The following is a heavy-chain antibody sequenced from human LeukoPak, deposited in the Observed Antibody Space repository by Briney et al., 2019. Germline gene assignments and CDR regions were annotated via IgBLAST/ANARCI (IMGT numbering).Heavy chain of an antibody. CDR1: GFTFSSYA. CDR2: ISGSGGST. V-gene: IGHV3-23*01. Sequence: GGSLRLSCAASGFTFSSYAMSWVRQAPGKGLEWVSAISGSGGSTYYADSVKGRFTISRDNAKNSLYLQMNSLRAEDTAVYYCARDLGIAAAGTDYYYGMDVWGQRTTVTVSS. J-gene: IGHJ6*02. CDR3: ARDLGIAAAGTDYYYGMDV. D-gene: IGHD6-13*01.